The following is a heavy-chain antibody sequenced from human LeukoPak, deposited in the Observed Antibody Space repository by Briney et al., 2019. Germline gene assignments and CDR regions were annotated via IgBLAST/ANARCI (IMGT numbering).Heavy chain of an antibody. V-gene: IGHV3-30*19. D-gene: IGHD3-22*01. CDR2: ISYDGSNK. CDR1: GFTFSSYG. Sequence: PGGSLRLSCAASGFTFSSYGMHWVRQAPGKGLEWVAVISYDGSNKYYADSVKGRFTISRDNSKNTLYLQMNSLRAEDTAVYYCAREGDYYDSSGYYGVAFDIWGQGTMVTVSS. J-gene: IGHJ3*02. CDR3: AREGDYYDSSGYYGVAFDI.